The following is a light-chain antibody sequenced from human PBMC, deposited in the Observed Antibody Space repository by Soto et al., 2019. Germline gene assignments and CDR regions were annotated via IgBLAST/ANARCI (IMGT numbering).Light chain of an antibody. CDR3: QRYDIAPWT. J-gene: IGKJ1*01. CDR1: QGIGKS. CDR2: AAS. Sequence: DIQMTQSPSSLSASVGDRVTITCRASQGIGKSLAWYQHKPGKVPKLLIYAASTLQSGVPSRFSGSGSGTDFSLTISSLQPEDVATYYCQRYDIAPWTFGQGTKVEIK. V-gene: IGKV1-27*01.